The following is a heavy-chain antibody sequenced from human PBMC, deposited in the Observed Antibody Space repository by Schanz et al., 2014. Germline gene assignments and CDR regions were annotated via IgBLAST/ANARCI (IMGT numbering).Heavy chain of an antibody. CDR1: GGSISSGGYS. J-gene: IGHJ4*02. CDR3: ALREKPYGPFAS. Sequence: LQLQESGSGLMKPSQTLSLTCAVSGGSISSGGYSWNWIRQSPGKGLEWIGYIYYSGNTYYNPSLKSRVTIPVDRSKNQFSLRLYSVTAADTAVYYCALREKPYGPFASWGQGALVTVSS. D-gene: IGHD3-10*01. CDR2: IYYSGNT. V-gene: IGHV4-30-2*06.